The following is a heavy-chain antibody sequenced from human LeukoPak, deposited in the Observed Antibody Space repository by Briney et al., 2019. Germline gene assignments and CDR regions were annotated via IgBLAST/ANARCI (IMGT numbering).Heavy chain of an antibody. CDR1: GFTFSSYA. Sequence: GGSLRLSCAASGFTFSSYAMSWVRQAPGKGLEWVSAISGSGGSTYYADSVKGRLTISRDNSKNTLYLQMNSLRAEDTAVYYCAKIIVAAMPYYYGMDVWGQGTTVTVSS. CDR2: ISGSGGST. D-gene: IGHD2-2*01. J-gene: IGHJ6*02. V-gene: IGHV3-23*01. CDR3: AKIIVAAMPYYYGMDV.